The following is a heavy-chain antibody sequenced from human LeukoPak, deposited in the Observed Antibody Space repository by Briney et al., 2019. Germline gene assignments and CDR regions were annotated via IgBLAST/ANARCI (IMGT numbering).Heavy chain of an antibody. CDR2: IYTSGST. D-gene: IGHD2-15*01. Sequence: SETLSLTCTVSGGSISSGSYYWSWIRQPAGKGLEWIGRIYTSGSTNYNPSLKSRVTISVDTSKNQFSLKLSSVTAADTAVYYRAGHCSGGSCYPGAGYYMDVWGKGTTVTVSS. CDR3: AGHCSGGSCYPGAGYYMDV. J-gene: IGHJ6*03. V-gene: IGHV4-61*02. CDR1: GGSISSGSYY.